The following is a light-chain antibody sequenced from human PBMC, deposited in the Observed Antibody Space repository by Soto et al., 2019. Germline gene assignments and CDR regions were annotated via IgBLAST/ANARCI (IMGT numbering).Light chain of an antibody. V-gene: IGKV3-11*01. CDR2: DAS. CDR1: QSVSTY. Sequence: EIVLTQSPATLSLSPGERATLSCRASQSVSTYLAWYQQKLGQAPRLLIYDASSRATGIPARFSGSGSGTDFPLTISSLEPEDFAVYYCQQRSNWPRYTFGQGTKLEIK. CDR3: QQRSNWPRYT. J-gene: IGKJ2*01.